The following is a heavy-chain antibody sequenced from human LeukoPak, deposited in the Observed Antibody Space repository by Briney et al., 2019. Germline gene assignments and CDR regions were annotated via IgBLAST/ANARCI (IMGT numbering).Heavy chain of an antibody. Sequence: GGSLRLSCAASGFTFNNAWMRWVRQAPGKGLEWVGRIKRKNDGGTTDYAAPVKGRFSISRDDSKNTVYLEMNSLKTEDTAVYYCTTDTHCSTVGCRGPNYYCGLDVWGQGTTVTVSS. CDR2: IKRKNDGGTT. CDR1: GFTFNNAW. J-gene: IGHJ6*02. D-gene: IGHD2-2*01. V-gene: IGHV3-15*01. CDR3: TTDTHCSTVGCRGPNYYCGLDV.